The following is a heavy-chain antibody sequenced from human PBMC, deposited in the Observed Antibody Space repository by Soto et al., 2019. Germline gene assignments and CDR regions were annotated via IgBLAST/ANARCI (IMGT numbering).Heavy chain of an antibody. V-gene: IGHV4-34*01. D-gene: IGHD3-9*01. CDR2: INDRGSI. J-gene: IGHJ2*01. CDR3: ARESHDILTGPPWVWYFDL. CDR1: GGSLSGYY. Sequence: QVQLQQWGAGPLRPLETLSLACGVSGGSLSGYYWAWIRQSPGKGLEWIGEINDRGSINYNPSLKSRVSISVATSKNHYSLNLMSVTAADTAVYYCARESHDILTGPPWVWYFDLWGRGTLVTVSS.